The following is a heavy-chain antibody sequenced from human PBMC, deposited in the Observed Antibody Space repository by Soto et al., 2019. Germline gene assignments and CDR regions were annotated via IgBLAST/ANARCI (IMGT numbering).Heavy chain of an antibody. Sequence: QAQLVESGGDVVQPGRSLRLSCAASGFTFSDYGMHWVRQAPGKWLEWVAVIWYDGSNKYYGDSVKGRFTISRDQTKSMLYLQMNSLRVEDTAVYYCARDRVATTDWYFDLWGRGTLVTVSS. CDR2: IWYDGSNK. D-gene: IGHD2-21*02. CDR3: ARDRVATTDWYFDL. J-gene: IGHJ2*01. V-gene: IGHV3-33*01. CDR1: GFTFSDYG.